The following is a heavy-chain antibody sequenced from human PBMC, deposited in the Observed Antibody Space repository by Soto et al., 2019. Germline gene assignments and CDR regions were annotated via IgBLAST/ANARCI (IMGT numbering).Heavy chain of an antibody. CDR2: IIPISGTP. Sequence: QVQLVQSGAEVKKPGSSVKVSCKASGSTFSSKAITWVRQAPGQGLEWMGGIIPISGTPNYAQKFQGRITSTADESTGTAYMELSGLRSEDTAVYYCARQGGSVGGNWFDPWGQGTLVTVSS. D-gene: IGHD2-15*01. V-gene: IGHV1-69*01. J-gene: IGHJ5*02. CDR1: GSTFSSKA. CDR3: ARQGGSVGGNWFDP.